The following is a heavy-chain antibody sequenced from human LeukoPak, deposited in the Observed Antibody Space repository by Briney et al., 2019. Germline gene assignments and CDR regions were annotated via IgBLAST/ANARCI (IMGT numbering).Heavy chain of an antibody. CDR3: ARERVVRGVIARDDAFDI. CDR2: IYYSGST. D-gene: IGHD3-10*01. V-gene: IGHV4-59*01. J-gene: IGHJ3*02. Sequence: PSETLSLTCTVSGGSISSYYRGWIRQPPGKGLEWIGYIYYSGSTNYNPSLKSRVTISVDTSKNQFSLKLSSVTAADTAVYYCARERVVRGVIARDDAFDIWGQGTMVTVSS. CDR1: GGSISSYY.